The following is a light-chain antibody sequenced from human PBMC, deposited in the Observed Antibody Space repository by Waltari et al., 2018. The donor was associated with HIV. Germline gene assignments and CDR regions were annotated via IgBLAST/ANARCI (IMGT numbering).Light chain of an antibody. J-gene: IGLJ1*01. CDR1: SSEVGGYEF. CDR3: NSYTSRTTFV. CDR2: DIN. Sequence: QSALTQPASVSGSPGQSIPLSCTGTSSEVGGYEFVAWYQQPPGKAPKLLVYDINKRPSGVSNRFSGSKSGNTASLTVSGLQADDEADYYCNSYTSRTTFVFGTGTKVTVL. V-gene: IGLV2-14*03.